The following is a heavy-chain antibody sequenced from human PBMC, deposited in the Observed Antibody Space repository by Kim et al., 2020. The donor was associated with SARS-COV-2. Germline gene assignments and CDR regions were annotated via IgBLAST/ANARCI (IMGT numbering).Heavy chain of an antibody. CDR3: AKKRHTSGWSCDS. CDR1: GFTFNNYG. CDR2: IRASSYTT. J-gene: IGHJ4*02. Sequence: GGSLRLSCAASGFTFNNYGMSWVRQAPGKGLEFVSTIRASSYTTNYADSVKGRFTSSRDNSKNTPYLRMNSLRAEDTAVYYCAKKRHTSGWSCDSWGQVTLFTVSP. V-gene: IGHV3-23*01. D-gene: IGHD6-19*01.